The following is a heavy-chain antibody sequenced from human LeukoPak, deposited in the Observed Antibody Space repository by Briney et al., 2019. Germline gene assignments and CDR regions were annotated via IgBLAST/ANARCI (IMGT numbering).Heavy chain of an antibody. CDR3: ARERNGEAFDY. CDR2: INHSGST. Sequence: KPSETLSLTCAVYGGSFSGYYWSWIRQPPGKGLEWIGEINHSGSTNYNPSLKSRVTISVDTSKNQFSLKLSSVTAAGTAVYYCARERNGEAFDYWGQGTLVTVSS. D-gene: IGHD1-1*01. CDR1: GGSFSGYY. V-gene: IGHV4-34*01. J-gene: IGHJ4*02.